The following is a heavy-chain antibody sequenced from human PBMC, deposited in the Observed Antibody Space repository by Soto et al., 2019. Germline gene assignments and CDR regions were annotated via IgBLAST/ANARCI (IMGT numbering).Heavy chain of an antibody. V-gene: IGHV1-2*02. J-gene: IGHJ6*02. CDR1: GYTFTGYY. Sequence: ASVKVSCKASGYTFTGYYMHWVRQAPGQGLEWMGWINPNSGGTNYAQKFQGRVTMTRDTSISTAYMELRRLRSDDTAVYYCARDQLLGASGFFPFGDYYYGMDVWGQGTTVTVSS. CDR2: INPNSGGT. CDR3: ARDQLLGASGFFPFGDYYYGMDV. D-gene: IGHD3-16*01.